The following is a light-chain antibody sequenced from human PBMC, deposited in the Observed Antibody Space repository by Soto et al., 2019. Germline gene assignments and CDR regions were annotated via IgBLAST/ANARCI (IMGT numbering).Light chain of an antibody. V-gene: IGKV1-5*03. Sequence: DIRLTQSPSTLSASVGDRVTITCRASQSISDRLAWYQQKSGKAPRLLIYRASSLENGVPSRFSGSGSGTEFTLTISSLQPDDCATYYCQQDDFYSAITFGQGTKLDI. CDR1: QSISDR. J-gene: IGKJ2*01. CDR2: RAS. CDR3: QQDDFYSAIT.